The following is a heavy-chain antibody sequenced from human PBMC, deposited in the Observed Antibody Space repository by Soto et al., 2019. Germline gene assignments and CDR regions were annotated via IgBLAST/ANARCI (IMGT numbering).Heavy chain of an antibody. J-gene: IGHJ4*02. Sequence: EVQLLVSGGGLVQPGGSLRLSCAASGFTFSNYAVTWVRQAPGKWLEWVSTISGSGGSTYYADSVKGRFTISRDNSKNTLYLQMNSLRAEDTAVYYWAKDQSSSWYEIDYWGQGTLVTVSS. CDR3: AKDQSSSWYEIDY. CDR1: GFTFSNYA. CDR2: ISGSGGST. V-gene: IGHV3-23*01. D-gene: IGHD6-13*01.